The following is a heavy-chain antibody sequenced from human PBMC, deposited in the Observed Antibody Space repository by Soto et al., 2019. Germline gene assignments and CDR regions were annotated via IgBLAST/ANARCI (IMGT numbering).Heavy chain of an antibody. V-gene: IGHV1-8*01. D-gene: IGHD6-13*01. CDR1: GYTFTSYD. J-gene: IGHJ6*03. CDR2: MNPNSGNT. CDR3: ARGRVAAAGARYYYYMDV. Sequence: ASVKVSCKASGYTFTSYDINWVRQATGQGLEWMGWMNPNSGNTGNAQKFQGRVTMTRNTSISTAYMELSSLGSEDTAVYYCARGRVAAAGARYYYYMDVWGKGTTVTVSS.